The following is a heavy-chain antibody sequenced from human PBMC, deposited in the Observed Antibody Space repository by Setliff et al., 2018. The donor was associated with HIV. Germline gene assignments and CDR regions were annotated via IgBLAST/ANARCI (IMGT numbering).Heavy chain of an antibody. CDR2: IIPIFGTA. V-gene: IGHV1-69*05. CDR1: GGAFSSYA. Sequence: SVKVSCKASGGAFSSYALSWVRQAPGQGLEWMGGIIPIFGTANYAQKFQGRVTITTDTSASTAYMELNSLSSEDTAVYYCARHQAPYYGSSGYNPNWYFDLWGRGTLVTVSS. CDR3: ARHQAPYYGSSGYNPNWYFDL. J-gene: IGHJ2*01. D-gene: IGHD3-22*01.